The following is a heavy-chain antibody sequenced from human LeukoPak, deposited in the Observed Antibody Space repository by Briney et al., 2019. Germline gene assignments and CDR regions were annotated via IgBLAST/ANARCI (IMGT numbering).Heavy chain of an antibody. V-gene: IGHV4-61*02. Sequence: SETLSLTCTVSGGLISSGSYYWSWVRQPAGKGLEWIGRIYSSGSTNYNPALRSRLTISVDTSKNQFSLKLSSVTAADTAVYYCASTICISTSCYPGVVDYWGQGTLVTVSS. J-gene: IGHJ4*02. CDR3: ASTICISTSCYPGVVDY. D-gene: IGHD2-2*01. CDR2: IYSSGST. CDR1: GGLISSGSYY.